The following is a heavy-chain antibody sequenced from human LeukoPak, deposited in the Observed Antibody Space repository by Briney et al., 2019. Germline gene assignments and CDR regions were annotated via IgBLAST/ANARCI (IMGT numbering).Heavy chain of an antibody. Sequence: ASVKVSCKASGGTFSSYAISWVRQAPGQGLEWMGWITPYNGNSYYTQRLQGRVTMTTDASTNTAYMELRSLRSDDTAVYYCARDNSVRDEAWWFNPWGQGTLVTVSS. CDR1: GGTFSSYA. CDR2: ITPYNGNS. V-gene: IGHV1-18*01. J-gene: IGHJ5*02. D-gene: IGHD5-24*01. CDR3: ARDNSVRDEAWWFNP.